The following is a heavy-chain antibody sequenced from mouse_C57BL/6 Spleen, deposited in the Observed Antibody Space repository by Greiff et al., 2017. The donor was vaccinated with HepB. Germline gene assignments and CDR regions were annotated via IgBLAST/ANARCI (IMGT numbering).Heavy chain of an antibody. J-gene: IGHJ2*01. CDR2: IYPGDGDT. Sequence: VQLQQSGAELVKPGASVKISCKASGYAFSSYWMNWVKQRPGKGLEWIGQIYPGDGDTNYNGKFKGKATLTADKSSSTADMQLSSLTSEDSAVYFCARFPLGYYFDFGGQGATLTVSS. D-gene: IGHD4-1*01. CDR1: GYAFSSYW. CDR3: ARFPLGYYFDF. V-gene: IGHV1-80*01.